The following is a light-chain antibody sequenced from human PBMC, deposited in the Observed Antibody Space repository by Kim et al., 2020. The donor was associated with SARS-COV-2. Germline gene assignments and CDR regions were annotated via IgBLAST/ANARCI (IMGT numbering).Light chain of an antibody. CDR1: QHIGGS. J-gene: IGKJ4*01. CDR2: AAS. CDR3: QQANSFPLT. V-gene: IGKV1-12*01. Sequence: ASVGDRVTVTCRASQHIGGSLAWYQQKPGKAPKLLIFAASSLQSGVPSRFSGSGSGTDFTLTISSLQPEDFASYYCQQANSFPLTFGGGTKVDIK.